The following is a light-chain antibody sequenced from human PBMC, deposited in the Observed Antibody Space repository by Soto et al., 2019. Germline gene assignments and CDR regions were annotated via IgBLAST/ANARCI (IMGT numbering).Light chain of an antibody. CDR3: QQLNSFPIP. V-gene: IGKV1-9*01. Sequence: IQLTQSPCSLSASVGDRVTVTCRASQGISSFLAWYQQKPGKAPKLLIYGASTLQSGVPSRFRGSGSGTDFTLSIGSLQPEDFATYYCQQLNSFPIPFGPGTKVDIK. CDR1: QGISSF. J-gene: IGKJ3*01. CDR2: GAS.